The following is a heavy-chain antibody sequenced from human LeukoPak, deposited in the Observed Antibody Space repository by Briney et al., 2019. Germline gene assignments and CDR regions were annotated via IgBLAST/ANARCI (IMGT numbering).Heavy chain of an antibody. D-gene: IGHD5-18*01. CDR3: AKDWSLDTAMDDAFDI. CDR1: GFTFSSYA. Sequence: GGSLRLSCAASGFTFSSYAMSWVRQAPGKGLEWVSAISGSGGSTYYADSVKGRFTISRDNSKNTLYLQMNSLRAEDTAVYYCAKDWSLDTAMDDAFDIWGQGTMVTVSS. CDR2: ISGSGGST. J-gene: IGHJ3*02. V-gene: IGHV3-23*01.